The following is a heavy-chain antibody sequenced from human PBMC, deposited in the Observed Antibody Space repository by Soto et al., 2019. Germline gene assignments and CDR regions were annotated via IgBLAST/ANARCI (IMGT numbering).Heavy chain of an antibody. CDR2: IYSGGST. V-gene: IGHV3-66*01. Sequence: GGSLRLSCAASGFTVSSNYMSWVRQAPGKGLEWVSVIYSGGSTYYADSVKGRFTISRDNSKNTLYLQMNSLRAEDTAVYYCAREVGGYDLKGAFDIWGQGTMVTVSS. D-gene: IGHD5-12*01. J-gene: IGHJ3*02. CDR3: AREVGGYDLKGAFDI. CDR1: GFTVSSNY.